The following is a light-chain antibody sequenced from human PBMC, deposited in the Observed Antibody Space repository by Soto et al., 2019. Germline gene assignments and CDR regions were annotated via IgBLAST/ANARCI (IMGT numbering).Light chain of an antibody. Sequence: DIQMTQSPSTLSASVGDTVTITCRASQSISNWLAWYQQKPGQAPKLLIHKASTLESGVPSRFSGSGSGTEFTLTISSLQHDDFATFYCQQYDRLPYTFGQGTKLEIK. CDR2: KAS. V-gene: IGKV1-5*03. CDR3: QQYDRLPYT. CDR1: QSISNW. J-gene: IGKJ2*01.